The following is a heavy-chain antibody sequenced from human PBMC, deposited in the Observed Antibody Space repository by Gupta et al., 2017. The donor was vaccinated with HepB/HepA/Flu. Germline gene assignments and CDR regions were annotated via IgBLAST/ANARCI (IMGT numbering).Heavy chain of an antibody. J-gene: IGHJ3*02. D-gene: IGHD2-2*01. CDR3: VRKDGLPGYRVGPFDI. CDR2: SYWDDDT. V-gene: IGHV2-5*02. CDR1: GFSLSTSGVG. Sequence: QITLKESGPTLVKPTQTLTLTCTFSGFSLSTSGVGVGWVRQPPGKALEWLALSYWDDDTRYSPSLENSLTITKDTSKNQVVLKMTNLDPVDTATYYCVRKDGLPGYRVGPFDIWGKGTTVTVSA.